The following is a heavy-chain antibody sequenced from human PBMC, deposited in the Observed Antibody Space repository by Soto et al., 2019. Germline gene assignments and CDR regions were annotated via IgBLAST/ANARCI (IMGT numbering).Heavy chain of an antibody. CDR2: ISGSGWQT. Sequence: EVRLMESGGGFLQPGGSQRLSCVASGFTFNSYGMSWVRQTPEKGLVWVSAISGSGWQTYYAQSVQGRFTISRDNSKTTVYLHMNRLRAEDSGIYYCAKGRYFDASGGCANFWGRGTLVTVSS. CDR1: GFTFNSYG. V-gene: IGHV3-23*01. CDR3: AKGRYFDASGGCANF. J-gene: IGHJ2*01. D-gene: IGHD3-9*01.